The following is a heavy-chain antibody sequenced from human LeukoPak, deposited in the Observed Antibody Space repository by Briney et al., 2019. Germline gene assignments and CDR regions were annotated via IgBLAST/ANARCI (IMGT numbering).Heavy chain of an antibody. CDR2: INHSGST. V-gene: IGHV4-34*01. CDR1: GGSFSGYY. D-gene: IGHD3-10*01. Sequence: SETLSLTCAVYGGSFSGYYWSWIRQPPGKGLEWIGEINHSGSTNYNPSLKSRVTISVDTSKNQFSLKLSSVTAADTAVYYCARRRPPSIPSGSPFDYWGQGTLVTVSS. J-gene: IGHJ4*02. CDR3: ARRRPPSIPSGSPFDY.